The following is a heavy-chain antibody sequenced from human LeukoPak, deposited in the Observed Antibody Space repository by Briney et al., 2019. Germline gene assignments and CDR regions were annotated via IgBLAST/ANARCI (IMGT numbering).Heavy chain of an antibody. CDR1: GYTFTGYY. V-gene: IGHV1-2*02. CDR2: INPNGGDT. D-gene: IGHD6-13*01. Sequence: ASVKVSCKASGYTFTGYYMHWVRQDLRQGLQWMGWINPNGGDTEYAQKFQGRVTMTRDTSISTVYMELSSLRSDDTAVYYCARADSVPAGDYHYWYMDVWGKGTTVTVSS. J-gene: IGHJ6*03. CDR3: ARADSVPAGDYHYWYMDV.